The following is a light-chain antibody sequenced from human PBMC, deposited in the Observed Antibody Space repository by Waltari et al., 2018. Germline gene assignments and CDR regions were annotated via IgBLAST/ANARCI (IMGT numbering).Light chain of an antibody. CDR2: AAS. V-gene: IGKV1-39*01. Sequence: DIQMTQSPSSLSASVGARVTIPCRSSQSISSYLNWYQQKPGKAPKLLIYAASSLQSGVPSRFSGSGSGTDFTLTISSLQPEDFATYYCQQSYSTPPGFGQGTKVEIK. J-gene: IGKJ1*01. CDR1: QSISSY. CDR3: QQSYSTPPG.